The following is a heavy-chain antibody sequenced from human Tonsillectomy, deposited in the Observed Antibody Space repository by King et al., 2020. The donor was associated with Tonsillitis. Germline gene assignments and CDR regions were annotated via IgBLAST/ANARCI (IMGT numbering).Heavy chain of an antibody. CDR1: GGSISSGGYY. V-gene: IGHV4-31*03. J-gene: IGHJ3*02. CDR2: IYYSGST. CDR3: ASSITIFGVVPI. D-gene: IGHD3-3*01. Sequence: VQLQESGPGLVKPSQTLSLTCTVSGGSISSGGYYWRWIRQHPGQGLEWIGYIYYSGSTYYNPSLKSRVTISVDTSKNQFSLKLSSVTAADTAVYYCASSITIFGVVPIWGQGTMVTVSS.